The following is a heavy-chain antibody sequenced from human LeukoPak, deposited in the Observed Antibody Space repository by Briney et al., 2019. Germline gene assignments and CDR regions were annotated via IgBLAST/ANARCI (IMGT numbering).Heavy chain of an antibody. CDR1: GFTFSSYG. CDR2: IPYDGSNK. CDR3: AHNGAYGGFDY. D-gene: IGHD1-26*01. Sequence: TGGSLRLSFAASGFTFSSYGMHWVRQAPGKGLEWVAVIPYDGSNKYYADSVKGRFTISRDNSKNTLYLQMNSLRAEDTAVYYCAHNGAYGGFDYWGQGTLVTVSS. V-gene: IGHV3-30*03. J-gene: IGHJ4*02.